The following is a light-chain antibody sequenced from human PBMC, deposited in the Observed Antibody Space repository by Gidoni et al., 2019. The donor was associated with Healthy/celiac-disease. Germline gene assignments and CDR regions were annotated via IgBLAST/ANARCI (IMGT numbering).Light chain of an antibody. J-gene: IGKJ5*01. CDR1: QSIISY. Sequence: DIQMTQYPSSLSASVGDRVTITCRESQSIISYLNWYQQKPGKAPKRLIYAASSLQSGVPSRVSGGGAGTDFTLTISSLQPEDFATYYCQQSYSTPPVTFGQGTRLEIK. CDR3: QQSYSTPPVT. CDR2: AAS. V-gene: IGKV1-39*01.